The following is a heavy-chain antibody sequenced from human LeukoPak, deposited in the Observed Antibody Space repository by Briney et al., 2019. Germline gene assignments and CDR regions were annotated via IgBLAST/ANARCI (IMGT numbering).Heavy chain of an antibody. CDR2: IYHSGST. CDR1: GYSISSGYY. V-gene: IGHV4-38-2*02. CDR3: ARVDAFDI. J-gene: IGHJ3*02. Sequence: SETLSLTCTVCGYSISSGYYWGWIRQPPGKGLEWIGSIYHSGSTYYNPSLKSRVTISVDTSKNQFSLKLSSVTAADTAVYYCARVDAFDIWGQGTMVTVSS.